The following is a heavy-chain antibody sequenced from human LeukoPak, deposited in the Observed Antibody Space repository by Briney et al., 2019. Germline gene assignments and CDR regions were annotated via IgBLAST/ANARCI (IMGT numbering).Heavy chain of an antibody. CDR3: TGYCSGGTCDY. J-gene: IGHJ4*02. V-gene: IGHV3-15*01. CDR1: GFTFSNGW. CDR2: IKSKADGGST. Sequence: GGSLRLSCAASGFTFSNGWMSWVRQAPGKGLEWVGRIKSKADGGSTDYAAPVKGRFIISRDDSKDTLYLQMNSLKTEDTAVYYCTGYCSGGTCDYWGQGTLVTVSS. D-gene: IGHD2-15*01.